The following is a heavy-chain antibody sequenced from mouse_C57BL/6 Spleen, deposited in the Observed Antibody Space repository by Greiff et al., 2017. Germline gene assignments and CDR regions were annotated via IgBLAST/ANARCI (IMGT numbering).Heavy chain of an antibody. CDR3: AREGYGYDLSYFDY. D-gene: IGHD2-2*01. CDR2: IDPYSGGT. Sequence: QVQLQQPGAELVKPGASVKLSCKASGYTFTSYWMHWVKQRPGRGLEWIGRIDPYSGGTKYNEKFKSKATLTVDKPSSTAYMQLSSLTSEDSAVYYCAREGYGYDLSYFDYWGQGTTLTVSS. CDR1: GYTFTSYW. J-gene: IGHJ2*01. V-gene: IGHV1-72*01.